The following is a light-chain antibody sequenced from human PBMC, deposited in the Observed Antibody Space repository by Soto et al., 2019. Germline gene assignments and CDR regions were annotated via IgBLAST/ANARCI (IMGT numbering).Light chain of an antibody. V-gene: IGLV2-14*01. CDR2: EVS. Sequence: QSALTQPASMSGSPGQSITIYCSGTDNDVGGYNYVSRYQLHPGKAPKLLIYEVSNRPSGVSNRFSGSKSGNTASLIISGLQAEDEADYSCGSYTSSRTLWVFGGGTKLTVL. CDR3: GSYTSSRTLWV. J-gene: IGLJ3*02. CDR1: DNDVGGYNY.